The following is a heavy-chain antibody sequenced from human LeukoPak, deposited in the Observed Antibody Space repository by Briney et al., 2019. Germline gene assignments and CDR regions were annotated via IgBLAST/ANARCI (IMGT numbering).Heavy chain of an antibody. CDR2: IHYTGSS. J-gene: IGHJ4*02. CDR3: ARGTETTGYFDF. V-gene: IGHV4-59*01. Sequence: PSETLSLTCTVSGGSISGDYWSWLRQPPGKGLEWIGYIHYTGSSNYNPSLKSRVTMSVDTSKNQLSLTLGSVTAADTAVYHCARGTETTGYFDFWGPGTLVTVSS. CDR1: GGSISGDY. D-gene: IGHD4-17*01.